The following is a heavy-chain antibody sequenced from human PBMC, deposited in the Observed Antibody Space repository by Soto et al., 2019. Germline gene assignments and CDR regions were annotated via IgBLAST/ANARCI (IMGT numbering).Heavy chain of an antibody. CDR2: IGTNGGNT. Sequence: AGGSLRLSCVASGFTFSSYVMYWVRQAPGKGLEYVSGIGTNGGNTDYANSVRGRFTISRDNSKNTLYLQMGSLRVEDMGVYYCARAGDTAMVIINWFDPWGQGTLVTVSS. CDR3: ARAGDTAMVIINWFDP. J-gene: IGHJ5*02. V-gene: IGHV3-64*01. D-gene: IGHD5-18*01. CDR1: GFTFSSYV.